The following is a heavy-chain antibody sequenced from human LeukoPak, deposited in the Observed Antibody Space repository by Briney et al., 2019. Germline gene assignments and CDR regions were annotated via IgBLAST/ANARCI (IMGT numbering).Heavy chain of an antibody. CDR1: GVSISSYY. Sequence: SETLSLTCTVSGVSISSYYWTWIRQPPGKGLEWIGYIYYSGSTYYNPSLKSRVTISVDTSKNQFSLKLSSVTAADTAVYYCARYKNYYVSMDVWGQGTTVTVSS. J-gene: IGHJ6*02. V-gene: IGHV4-59*12. D-gene: IGHD3-10*02. CDR3: ARYKNYYVSMDV. CDR2: IYYSGST.